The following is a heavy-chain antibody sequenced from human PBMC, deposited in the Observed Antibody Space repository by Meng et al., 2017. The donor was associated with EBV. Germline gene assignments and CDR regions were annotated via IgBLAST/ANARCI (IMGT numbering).Heavy chain of an antibody. Sequence: RLVTSGAPRKHPGPSVKFSGNTSGGILRSYALIWVPQAPGQGLEWMGGIIPLFHTTNYAQKFQGRLHIIADESSATTYMELSSLRSEDTAIYYCASAEHYGDYVFEYWGQGTLVTVSS. CDR1: GGILRSYA. J-gene: IGHJ4*02. CDR3: ASAEHYGDYVFEY. V-gene: IGHV1-69*01. CDR2: IIPLFHTT. D-gene: IGHD4-17*01.